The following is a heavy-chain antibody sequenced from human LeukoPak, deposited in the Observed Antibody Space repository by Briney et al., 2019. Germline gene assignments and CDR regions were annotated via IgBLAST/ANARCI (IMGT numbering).Heavy chain of an antibody. CDR2: IYASGTT. D-gene: IGHD6-19*01. CDR1: GGSISGYY. J-gene: IGHJ3*02. Sequence: SETLSLTYTVSGGSISGYYWSCIRQPPGRGLEWIGYIYASGTTSHNPSLKSRVTISVDTSKNQISLRLSSVTAADTAVYYCARPFDSGWYGAFNIWGQGTMVTVSS. CDR3: ARPFDSGWYGAFNI. V-gene: IGHV4-4*09.